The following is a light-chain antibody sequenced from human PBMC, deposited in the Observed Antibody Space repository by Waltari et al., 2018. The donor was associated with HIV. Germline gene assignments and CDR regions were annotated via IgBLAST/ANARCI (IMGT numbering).Light chain of an antibody. Sequence: DIVMTQSPDSLAVSLGERATINWKFSQSVLESSNNKNYLAWYQQKPGQPPNLLIYWASTRESGVPDRFSGSGSGTDFTLTISSLQAEDVAVYYCQQYYSKPPTFGHGTKVEV. J-gene: IGKJ1*01. CDR2: WAS. V-gene: IGKV4-1*01. CDR1: QSVLESSNNKNY. CDR3: QQYYSKPPT.